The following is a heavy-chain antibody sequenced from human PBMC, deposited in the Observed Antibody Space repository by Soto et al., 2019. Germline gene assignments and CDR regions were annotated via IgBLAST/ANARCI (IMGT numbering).Heavy chain of an antibody. J-gene: IGHJ4*02. V-gene: IGHV1-18*01. CDR1: GYTFTSYG. Sequence: ASLNGSLKGCGYTFTSYGIILCRQSPGQGLEWMGWISAYNGNTNYAQKLQGRVTMTTDTSTSTAYMELRSLRSDDTAVYYCARDWVSGYSPRALGYWGKAIVVTVS. CDR3: ARDWVSGYSPRALGY. D-gene: IGHD3-22*01. CDR2: ISAYNGNT.